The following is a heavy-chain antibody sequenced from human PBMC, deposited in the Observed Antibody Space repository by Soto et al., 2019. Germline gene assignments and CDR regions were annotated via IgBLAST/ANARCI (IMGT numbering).Heavy chain of an antibody. CDR3: RSSTVCDDESFVDV. Sequence: SETLSLTCAVSGYSISSGNYWDWIRQPPGRGLEWIWSLYHIGSTHYNTSLKSRVTISVDTSKNHFSLELRSVTAADTAIYYCRSSTVCDDESFVDVWGQGTMVTVSS. V-gene: IGHV4-38-2*01. J-gene: IGHJ6*02. D-gene: IGHD2-2*01. CDR1: GYSISSGNY. CDR2: LYHIGST.